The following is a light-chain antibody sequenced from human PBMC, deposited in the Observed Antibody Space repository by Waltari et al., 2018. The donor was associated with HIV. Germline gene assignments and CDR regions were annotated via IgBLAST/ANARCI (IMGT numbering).Light chain of an antibody. CDR1: TSNIETEA. CDR3: VSYDSRLDERL. J-gene: IGLJ3*02. V-gene: IGLV1-47*01. Sequence: QSVLTQPPSVSGTPGQTVTISCSGSTSNIETEALYWYQQLPGTAPKLIIYRTYKRPSGVSDRFSCSKSGASASLVISGLRSEDEAHYYCVSYDSRLDERLFGGGTKLTVL. CDR2: RTY.